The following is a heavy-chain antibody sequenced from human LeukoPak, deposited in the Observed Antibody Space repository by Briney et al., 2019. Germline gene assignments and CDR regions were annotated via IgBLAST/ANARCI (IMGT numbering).Heavy chain of an antibody. V-gene: IGHV3-15*04. CDR1: GFTFSNAW. CDR2: IESKTDGGTT. Sequence: GGSLRLSCAASGFTFSNAWMSWVRQAPGKGLEWVGRIESKTDGGTTDYAAPVKGRFTISRDDSKNTLYLQMNSLKTEDTAVYYCTTDSGTPDAFDIWGQGTMVTVSS. D-gene: IGHD3-10*01. J-gene: IGHJ3*02. CDR3: TTDSGTPDAFDI.